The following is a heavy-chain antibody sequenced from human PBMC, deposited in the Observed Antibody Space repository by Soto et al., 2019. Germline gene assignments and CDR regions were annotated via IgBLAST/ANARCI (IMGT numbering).Heavy chain of an antibody. Sequence: QITLNESGPTQVKPRQTLTLTCTFSGFSLTTSGVGVGWIRQSPGKAPEWLALIYWDDDKRYSPSLKSRLTITKDTSKNHVVLTMADLAPADTATYYCAHRVLRTVFGLVTTTAIYFDFWGQGTPVAVSS. CDR2: IYWDDDK. D-gene: IGHD3-3*01. CDR1: GFSLTTSGVG. J-gene: IGHJ4*02. V-gene: IGHV2-5*02. CDR3: AHRVLRTVFGLVTTTAIYFDF.